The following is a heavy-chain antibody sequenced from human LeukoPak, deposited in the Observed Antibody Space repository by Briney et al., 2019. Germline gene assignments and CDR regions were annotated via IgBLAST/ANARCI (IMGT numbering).Heavy chain of an antibody. CDR3: ARGDDSSGYYLGY. Sequence: PSETLSLTCAVYGGSFSGYYWSWIRQPPGKGLEWIGEINHSGSTNYNPSLKSRVTISVDTFKNQFSLKLSSVTAADTAVYYCARGDDSSGYYLGYWGQGTLVIVSS. CDR1: GGSFSGYY. CDR2: INHSGST. J-gene: IGHJ4*02. D-gene: IGHD3-22*01. V-gene: IGHV4-34*01.